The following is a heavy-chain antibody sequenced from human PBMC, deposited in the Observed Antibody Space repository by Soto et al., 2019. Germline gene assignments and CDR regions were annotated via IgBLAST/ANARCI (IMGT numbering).Heavy chain of an antibody. J-gene: IGHJ3*02. D-gene: IGHD3-22*01. CDR2: ISYDGSNK. Sequence: GGSLRLSCAASGFTFSSYAMHWVRQAPGKGLEWVAVISYDGSNKYYADSVKGRFTISRDNSKNTLYLQMNSLRAEDTAVYYCARDGSEKDDSSGYYYVFYAFDIWGQGTMVTVSS. CDR1: GFTFSSYA. V-gene: IGHV3-30-3*01. CDR3: ARDGSEKDDSSGYYYVFYAFDI.